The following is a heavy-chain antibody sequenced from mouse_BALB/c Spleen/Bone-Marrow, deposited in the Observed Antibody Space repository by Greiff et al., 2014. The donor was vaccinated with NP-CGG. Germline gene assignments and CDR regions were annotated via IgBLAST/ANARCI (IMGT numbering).Heavy chain of an antibody. Sequence: VQLQQPGPDLVKPSQSLSLTCTVTGYSITSGYSWHWIRQFPGDKLEWMGYIHYSGTTNYNPSLKSRVSITRDTSKNQFFLQLNSVTTEDTATYYCARSLGEGYAMDYWGQGTSVTVSS. V-gene: IGHV3-1*02. CDR2: IHYSGTT. J-gene: IGHJ4*01. D-gene: IGHD2-10*02. CDR1: GYSITSGYS. CDR3: ARSLGEGYAMDY.